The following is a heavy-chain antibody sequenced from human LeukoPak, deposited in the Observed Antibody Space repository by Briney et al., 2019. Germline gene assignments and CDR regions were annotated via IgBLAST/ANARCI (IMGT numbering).Heavy chain of an antibody. D-gene: IGHD5-24*01. Sequence: GGSLRLSCAASGFTFSSYAMSWVRQAPGKGLEWVSAISGSGGSTYYADSVKGRFTISKDNSKNTLYLQMNSLRAEDTAVYYCATDRSLPIFDYWGQGTLVTVSS. J-gene: IGHJ4*02. CDR1: GFTFSSYA. V-gene: IGHV3-23*01. CDR3: ATDRSLPIFDY. CDR2: ISGSGGST.